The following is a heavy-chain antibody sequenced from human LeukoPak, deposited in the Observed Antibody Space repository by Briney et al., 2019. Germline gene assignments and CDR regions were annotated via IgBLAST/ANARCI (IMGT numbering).Heavy chain of an antibody. J-gene: IGHJ6*03. CDR3: AKGSYYCSSSSCPQYYYYMDV. V-gene: IGHV3-30*02. D-gene: IGHD2-2*01. CDR2: IRYDGSDK. CDR1: GFTFSSYG. Sequence: GGSLRLSCAASGFTFSSYGMHWVRQAPDKGLESVAFIRYDGSDKYYADSVKGRLTISRDNSKNTLYLQMSSLRAEDTAVYYCAKGSYYCSSSSCPQYYYYMDVWGKGTTVTVSS.